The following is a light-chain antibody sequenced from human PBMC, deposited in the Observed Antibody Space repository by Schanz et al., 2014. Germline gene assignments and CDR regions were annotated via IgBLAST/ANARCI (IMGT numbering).Light chain of an antibody. CDR3: QQYNDWYT. CDR2: DAS. CDR1: QSVSRK. J-gene: IGKJ2*01. Sequence: EIVMTQSPATLSVSPGERATLSCRASQSVSRKLAWFQQKPGQGPRLLIYDASTRATGIPARFSGSGSGTEFTLTISSLQSEDFAIYYCQQYNDWYTFGQGTTLEI. V-gene: IGKV3-15*01.